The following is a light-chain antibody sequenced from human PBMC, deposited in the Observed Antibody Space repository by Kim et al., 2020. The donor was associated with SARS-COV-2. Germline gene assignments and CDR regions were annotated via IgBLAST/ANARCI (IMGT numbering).Light chain of an antibody. V-gene: IGKV1-5*01. Sequence: ASVGDRVTITCPASQSISSWLAWYQQKPGKAPNLLIYGASSLESGVPSRFSGSGSGTEFTLAISSLHPYDFATYYCQQYNSYSLTFGGGTKVDIK. CDR3: QQYNSYSLT. CDR2: GAS. J-gene: IGKJ4*01. CDR1: QSISSW.